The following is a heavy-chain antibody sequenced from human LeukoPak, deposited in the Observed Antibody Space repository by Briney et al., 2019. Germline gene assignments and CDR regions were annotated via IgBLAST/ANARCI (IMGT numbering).Heavy chain of an antibody. D-gene: IGHD6-19*01. V-gene: IGHV3-23*01. Sequence: PGGSLRLSCVASGFTFSSYAMTWVRQAPGKGLEWVSIVSGSGDSKYYADSMKGRFTISRDNSKNTLFLQINSLRVDDTAVYYCARDRRSTGWPFDYWGQGTLVTVSS. CDR2: VSGSGDSK. CDR3: ARDRRSTGWPFDY. CDR1: GFTFSSYA. J-gene: IGHJ4*02.